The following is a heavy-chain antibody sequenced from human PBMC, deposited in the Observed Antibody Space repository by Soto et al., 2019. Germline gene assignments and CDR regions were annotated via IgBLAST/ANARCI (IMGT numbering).Heavy chain of an antibody. CDR2: ISAYNGNT. Sequence: ASVKVSCTASGYTFASYGISWVRQAPGQGLEWMGWISAYNGNTNYAQKLQGRVTMTTDTSTSTAYMELRSLRSDDTAVYYCARGGIVATTYYCYYGMDVWGQGTTVTVSS. J-gene: IGHJ6*02. CDR3: ARGGIVATTYYCYYGMDV. CDR1: GYTFASYG. D-gene: IGHD5-12*01. V-gene: IGHV1-18*01.